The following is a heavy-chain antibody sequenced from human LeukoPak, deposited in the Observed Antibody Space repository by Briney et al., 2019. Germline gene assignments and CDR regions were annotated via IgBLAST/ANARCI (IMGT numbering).Heavy chain of an antibody. D-gene: IGHD5-24*01. CDR1: GYSISSGNY. V-gene: IGHV4-38-2*02. CDR3: ARSDVYNRGWFDP. Sequence: SETLSLTCTVSGYSISSGNYWGWIRQPPGRGLEWIGNIYHSGSTYYNPSLKSRVTISVDTSKNYFSLNLTSVTAADTAVYYCARSDVYNRGWFDPWGQGTLVTVSS. J-gene: IGHJ5*02. CDR2: IYHSGST.